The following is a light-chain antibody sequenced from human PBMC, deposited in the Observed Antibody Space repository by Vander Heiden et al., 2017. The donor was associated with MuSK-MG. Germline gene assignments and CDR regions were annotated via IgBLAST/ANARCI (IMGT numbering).Light chain of an antibody. CDR1: QDISNY. J-gene: IGKJ4*01. Sequence: DIQMTQSPSSLSASVGDRVTITCWASQDISNYLAWFQQKPGKAPESLIYAASNLQSGVPSKFSGSGSGTDFTLTISSLQPEDFATYYCQQYKSYPLTFGGGTKVEIK. V-gene: IGKV1-16*02. CDR3: QQYKSYPLT. CDR2: AAS.